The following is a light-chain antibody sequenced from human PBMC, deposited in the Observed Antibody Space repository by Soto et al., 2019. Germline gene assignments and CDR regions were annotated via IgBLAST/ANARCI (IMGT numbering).Light chain of an antibody. CDR1: SSDVGSYNL. V-gene: IGLV2-23*01. CDR2: EGS. Sequence: QSALTQPASVSGSPGQSITISCTGTSSDVGSYNLVSWYQQHPGKAPKLMSYEGSKRPSGVSNRFSGSKSGNTASLTISGLQAEDYADYYCCSYAGSSTLVVFGGGTKLAVL. J-gene: IGLJ2*01. CDR3: CSYAGSSTLVV.